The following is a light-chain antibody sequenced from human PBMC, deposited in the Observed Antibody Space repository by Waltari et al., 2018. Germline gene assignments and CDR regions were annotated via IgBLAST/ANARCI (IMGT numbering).Light chain of an antibody. J-gene: IGLJ2*01. Sequence: QSALTQPASVSGSPGQSITLPCTGTSSDGGGYNYASWYQQHPGKAPKLMIYEVSNRPSGVSNRFSGSKSGNTASLTISGLQAEDEADYYCSSYTSSSTLVVFGGGTKLTVL. V-gene: IGLV2-14*01. CDR3: SSYTSSSTLVV. CDR2: EVS. CDR1: SSDGGGYNY.